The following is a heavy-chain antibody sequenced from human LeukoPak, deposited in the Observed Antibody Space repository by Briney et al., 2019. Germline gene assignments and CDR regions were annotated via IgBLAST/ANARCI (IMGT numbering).Heavy chain of an antibody. V-gene: IGHV3-23*01. CDR1: GFTFSSYG. J-gene: IGHJ4*02. CDR2: ISGSGGST. CDR3: AKDWPEMATISQYYFDY. Sequence: GGSLRLSCAASGFTFSSYGMSWVRQAPGKGLEWVSAISGSGGSTYYADSVKGRFTISRDNSKNTLYLQMNSLRAEDTAVYYCAKDWPEMATISQYYFDYWGQGTLVTVSS. D-gene: IGHD5-24*01.